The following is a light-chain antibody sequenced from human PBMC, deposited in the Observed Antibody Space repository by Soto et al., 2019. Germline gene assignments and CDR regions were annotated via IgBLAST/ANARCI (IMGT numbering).Light chain of an antibody. CDR2: AAS. CDR1: QVISTS. J-gene: IGKJ2*02. CDR3: LQHTSYPCT. V-gene: IGKV1-9*01. Sequence: IQHTQAPSFLSPTIGESVTITCRASQVISTSLAWYQVKPGKAPKLLIYAASTLESGVPSRFSGSGSGTEFTLTISSLQPEDFATYYCLQHTSYPCTFGQGTKVDIK.